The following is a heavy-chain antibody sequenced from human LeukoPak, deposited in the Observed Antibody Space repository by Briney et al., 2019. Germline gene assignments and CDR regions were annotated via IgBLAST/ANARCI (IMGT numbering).Heavy chain of an antibody. D-gene: IGHD3-22*01. Sequence: PSETLSLTCTVSGGSISSSSYYWGWIRQPPGKGLEWIGSIYYSGSTYYNPSLKSRVTISVDTSKNQFSLKLSSVTAADTAVYYCARHLGPNAMINDYGGQGTLVTVSS. CDR2: IYYSGST. V-gene: IGHV4-39*01. CDR3: ARHLGPNAMINDY. J-gene: IGHJ4*02. CDR1: GGSISSSSYY.